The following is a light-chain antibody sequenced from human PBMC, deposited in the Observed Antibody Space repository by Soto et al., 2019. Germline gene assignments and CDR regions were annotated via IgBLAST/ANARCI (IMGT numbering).Light chain of an antibody. Sequence: QSALTQPASVSGSPGQSIAISCTGTSSDVGAYDYVSWYQQHPDKAPELMIYEGSNRPSGVSDGFSGSKSVNTAPLAISGLQAEDEPDYYCASYTTTSTRVFGTGTKLTVL. J-gene: IGLJ1*01. CDR3: ASYTTTSTRV. V-gene: IGLV2-14*03. CDR1: SSDVGAYDY. CDR2: EGS.